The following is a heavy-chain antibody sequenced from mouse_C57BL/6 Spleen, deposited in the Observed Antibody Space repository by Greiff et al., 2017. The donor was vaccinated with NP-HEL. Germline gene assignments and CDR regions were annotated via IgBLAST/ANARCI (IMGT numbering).Heavy chain of an antibody. Sequence: QVQLKESGAELARPGASVKLSCKASGYTFTSYGISWVKQRTGQGLEWIGEIYPRSGNTYYNERFKGKATLTADKSSSTAYMELRSLTSEDSAVYFCARYGSSVYWYFDVWGTGTTVTVSS. CDR1: GYTFTSYG. D-gene: IGHD1-1*01. V-gene: IGHV1-81*01. CDR2: IYPRSGNT. CDR3: ARYGSSVYWYFDV. J-gene: IGHJ1*03.